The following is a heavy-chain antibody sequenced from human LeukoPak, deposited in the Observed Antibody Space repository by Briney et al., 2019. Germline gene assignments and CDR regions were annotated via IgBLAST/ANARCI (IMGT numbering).Heavy chain of an antibody. CDR1: GFTFSSYW. J-gene: IGHJ4*02. CDR3: AKSLDYGGNRARLDF. D-gene: IGHD4-23*01. Sequence: PGGSPRLSCAASGFTFSSYWMHWVRQAPGKGLVWVPRIKSDGSTTYYARSVKGRFTVSRDNSKNTLYLQMNSLRVDDTAVYYCAKSLDYGGNRARLDFWGQGTLVTVSS. V-gene: IGHV3-74*01. CDR2: IKSDGSTT.